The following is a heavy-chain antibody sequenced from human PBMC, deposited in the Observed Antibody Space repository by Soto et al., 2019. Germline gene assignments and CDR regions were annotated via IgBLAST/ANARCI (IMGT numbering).Heavy chain of an antibody. V-gene: IGHV4-39*01. CDR3: ARHYLTYYYDSSGPQGIDY. CDR2: IYYSGST. D-gene: IGHD3-22*01. J-gene: IGHJ4*02. CDR1: GGSISSSSYY. Sequence: ETLSLTCTVSGGSISSSSYYWGWIRQPPGKGLEWIGSIYYSGSTYYNPSLKSRVTISVDTSKNQFSLKLSSVTAADTAVYYCARHYLTYYYDSSGPQGIDYWGQGTLVTVSS.